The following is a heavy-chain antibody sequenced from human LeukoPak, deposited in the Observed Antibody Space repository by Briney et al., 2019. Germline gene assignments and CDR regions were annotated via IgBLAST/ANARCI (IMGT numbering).Heavy chain of an antibody. V-gene: IGHV3-7*01. CDR1: GFTFSSYW. CDR2: IDQDGSEK. CDR3: ARDPHYYGSGRNPNY. Sequence: GGSLRLSCAASGFTFSSYWMSWVRQAPGKGLEWVANIDQDGSEKYYVDSVKGRFTISRDNAKNSLYLQMNSLRAEDTAVYFCARDPHYYGSGRNPNYWGQGTLVTVS. J-gene: IGHJ4*02. D-gene: IGHD3-10*01.